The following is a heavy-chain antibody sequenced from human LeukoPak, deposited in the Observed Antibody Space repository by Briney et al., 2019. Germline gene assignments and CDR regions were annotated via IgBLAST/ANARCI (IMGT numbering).Heavy chain of an antibody. CDR3: ARFIAAPYYFDY. Sequence: GGSLRLSCVASGFIFSSYGMHWVRQAPGKGLEWVSFISSSRSYIYYADSVKGRFTISRDNAKNSLYLQMNSLRAEDTAVYYCARFIAAPYYFDYWGRGTLVTVSS. V-gene: IGHV3-21*01. D-gene: IGHD6-13*01. CDR2: ISSSRSYI. CDR1: GFIFSSYG. J-gene: IGHJ4*02.